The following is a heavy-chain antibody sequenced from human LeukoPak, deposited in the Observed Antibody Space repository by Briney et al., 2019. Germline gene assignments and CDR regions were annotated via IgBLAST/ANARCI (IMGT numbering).Heavy chain of an antibody. Sequence: GGSLRLSCAASGFTFDDYGMSWVRQAPGKGLEWVSGINWNGGSTGYADSVKGRFTISRDNAKNSLYLQMNSLRAEDTALYYCXRVDGSWYSVAPYYYYYMDVWGKGTTVTVSS. CDR1: GFTFDDYG. CDR3: XRVDGSWYSVAPYYYYYMDV. D-gene: IGHD6-13*01. CDR2: INWNGGST. V-gene: IGHV3-20*04. J-gene: IGHJ6*03.